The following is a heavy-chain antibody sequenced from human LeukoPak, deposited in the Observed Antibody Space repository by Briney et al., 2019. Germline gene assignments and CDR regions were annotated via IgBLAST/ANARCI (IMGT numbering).Heavy chain of an antibody. CDR3: ARLRGSSFQWIFDY. Sequence: SETLSLTCTVSDDSISDYYRGWIRQPPGKGLEWIGYFHNSGTSTYNPSLKSRVTISVDTSKNQFSLKLSSVTAADTAVYYCARLRGSSFQWIFDYWGQGTLVTVSS. D-gene: IGHD6-13*01. CDR1: DDSISDYY. V-gene: IGHV4-59*08. CDR2: FHNSGTS. J-gene: IGHJ4*02.